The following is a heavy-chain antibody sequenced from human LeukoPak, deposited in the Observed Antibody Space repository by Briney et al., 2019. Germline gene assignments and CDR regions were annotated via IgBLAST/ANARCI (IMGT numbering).Heavy chain of an antibody. V-gene: IGHV3-48*01. Sequence: PGGSLRLSCAASGFTFDSYSMNWVRQAPGKALEWVSYISRTSGTIYYADSVKGRFTISRDNSQNTLYLQMNSLGADDTAVYYCAKVATWTYFDSWGQGTLVTVSS. CDR2: ISRTSGTI. J-gene: IGHJ4*02. CDR1: GFTFDSYS. CDR3: AKVATWTYFDS. D-gene: IGHD3/OR15-3a*01.